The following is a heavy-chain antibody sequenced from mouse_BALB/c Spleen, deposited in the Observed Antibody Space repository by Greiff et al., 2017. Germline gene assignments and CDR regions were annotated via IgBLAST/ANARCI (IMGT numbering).Heavy chain of an antibody. Sequence: QVQVQQSGAELVRPGTSVKVSCKASGYAFTNYLIEWVKQRPGQGLEWIGVINPGSGGTNYNEKFKGKATLTADKSSSTAYMQLSSLTSDDSAVYFCARFGNYARDYAMDYWGQGTSVTVSS. J-gene: IGHJ4*01. CDR2: INPGSGGT. CDR3: ARFGNYARDYAMDY. CDR1: GYAFTNYL. D-gene: IGHD2-1*01. V-gene: IGHV1-54*01.